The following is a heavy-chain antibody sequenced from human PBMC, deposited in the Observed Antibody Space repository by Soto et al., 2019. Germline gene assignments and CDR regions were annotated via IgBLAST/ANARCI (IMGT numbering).Heavy chain of an antibody. CDR1: GFTFSSYG. CDR3: PRDQQWLVRFYFDF. V-gene: IGHV3-33*01. D-gene: IGHD6-19*01. CDR2: IWYDVSNK. Sequence: PGGSLRLSCAASGFTFSSYGMHWVRQAPGKGLEWVAVIWYDVSNKYYADSVKGRFTISRDNSKNTLYLQMNSLRAEDTAVYYCPRDQQWLVRFYFDFWGQGTLVTVSS. J-gene: IGHJ4*02.